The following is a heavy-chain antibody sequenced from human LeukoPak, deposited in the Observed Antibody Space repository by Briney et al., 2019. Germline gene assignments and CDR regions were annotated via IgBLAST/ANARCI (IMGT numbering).Heavy chain of an antibody. V-gene: IGHV3-21*04. Sequence: GGSLRLSCVASGFSFSSYAMSWVRQAPGKGLEWVSSISSSSNYIYYADSVKGRFTISRDNAKNSLYLRMNSLRAEDTALYYCAKDRRPTVSGGYFDLWGRGTLVIVSS. CDR3: AKDRRPTVSGGYFDL. CDR1: GFSFSSYA. D-gene: IGHD3-10*01. J-gene: IGHJ2*01. CDR2: ISSSSNYI.